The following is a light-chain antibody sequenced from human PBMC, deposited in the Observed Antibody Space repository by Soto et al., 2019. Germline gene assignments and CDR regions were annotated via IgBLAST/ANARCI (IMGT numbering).Light chain of an antibody. CDR3: AAWDDSLNGYV. V-gene: IGLV1-44*01. CDR1: SSNIGSNT. J-gene: IGLJ1*01. CDR2: SNN. Sequence: QSVLTQPPSASGTAGQRVTISCSGSSSNIGSNTVNWYQQLPGTAPKLLIYSNNQRPSGVPDRFSGSKSGTSASLAISGLQSEDEADYYCAAWDDSLNGYVFGNRTKVTVL.